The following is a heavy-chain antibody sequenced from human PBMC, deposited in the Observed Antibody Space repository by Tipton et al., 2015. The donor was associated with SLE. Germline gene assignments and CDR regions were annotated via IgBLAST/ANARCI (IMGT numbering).Heavy chain of an antibody. CDR2: IYSGGST. D-gene: IGHD6-19*01. CDR3: ASRTAVAGTFSY. V-gene: IGHV3-66*01. Sequence: SLRLSCVDSGFTVSFNYMTWVRQAPGKGLEWVSVIYSGGSTYYADSVKGRFTISRDNSKNTLYLQMNSLRAEDTAVYYCASRTAVAGTFSYWGQGTLVTVSS. J-gene: IGHJ4*02. CDR1: GFTVSFNY.